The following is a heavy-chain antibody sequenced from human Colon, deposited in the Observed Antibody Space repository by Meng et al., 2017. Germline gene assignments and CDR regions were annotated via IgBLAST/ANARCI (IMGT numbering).Heavy chain of an antibody. J-gene: IGHJ5*02. CDR1: GGSFSGFY. D-gene: IGHD5-24*01. CDR3: AKSRDGHFHGLS. V-gene: IGHV4-34*02. Sequence: QVQIQQGGAGLLKPSETLSLTCAVSGGSFSGFYWSWIRQPPGKGLEWIGEIDHFGISNYNSSLKGRLTMSVDTSKKQISLTLTSVTAADTAVYYCAKSRDGHFHGLSWGQGTLVTVSS. CDR2: IDHFGIS.